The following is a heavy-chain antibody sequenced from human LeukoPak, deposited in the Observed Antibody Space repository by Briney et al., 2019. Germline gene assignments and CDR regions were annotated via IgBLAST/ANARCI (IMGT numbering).Heavy chain of an antibody. V-gene: IGHV3-23*01. J-gene: IGHJ1*01. Sequence: GGSLRLSCAASGFTVSSNYMSWVRQAPGKGLEWVSGISGSADTTYYADSVKGRFTISRDNSKNTLYLQMNSLRAEDTAVYYCAKTTTESSLYFQHWGQGTLVTVSS. CDR1: GFTVSSNY. CDR2: ISGSADTT. CDR3: AKTTTESSLYFQH. D-gene: IGHD1-1*01.